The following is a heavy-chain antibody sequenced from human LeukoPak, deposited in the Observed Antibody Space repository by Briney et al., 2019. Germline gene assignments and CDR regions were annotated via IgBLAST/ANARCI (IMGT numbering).Heavy chain of an antibody. V-gene: IGHV1-69*04. D-gene: IGHD1-14*01. CDR3: ARNLYYFDY. Sequence: ASVRVSCKASEGTFSSYAISWVRQAPGQGLEWMGRIIPILGIANYAQKFQGRVTITADKSTSTAYMELSSLRSEDTAVYYCARNLYYFDYWGQGTLVTVSS. CDR2: IIPILGIA. CDR1: EGTFSSYA. J-gene: IGHJ4*02.